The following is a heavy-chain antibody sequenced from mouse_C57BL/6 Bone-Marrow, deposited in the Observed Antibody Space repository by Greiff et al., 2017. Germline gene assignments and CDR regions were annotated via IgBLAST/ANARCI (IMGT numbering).Heavy chain of an antibody. CDR3: TRCYGGSYDGYVDV. J-gene: IGHJ1*03. Sequence: QVQLQQSGAELVRPGASVTLSCKASGYTFTDYEMHWVKQTPVHGLEWIGAIDPETGGTAYNQKFKGKAILTADKSSSTAYMELRSLTSEDSAVYYCTRCYGGSYDGYVDVWGTGTTVTVSS. V-gene: IGHV1-15*01. CDR1: GYTFTDYE. CDR2: IDPETGGT. D-gene: IGHD1-1*01.